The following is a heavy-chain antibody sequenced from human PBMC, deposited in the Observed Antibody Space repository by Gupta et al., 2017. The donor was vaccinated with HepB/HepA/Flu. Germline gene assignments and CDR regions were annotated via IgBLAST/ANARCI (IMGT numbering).Heavy chain of an antibody. CDR2: FDPEDGET. CDR3: ATALLYSSGWTAIEFDY. CDR1: GYPLTELS. Sequence: QVQLVQSGAEVKKPGASVKVSCKVSGYPLTELSMHWVRPAPGKGLEWMGGFDPEDGETIYAQKFQGRVTMTEDTSTDTAYMELSSLRSEDTAVYYCATALLYSSGWTAIEFDYWGQGTLVTVSS. J-gene: IGHJ4*02. D-gene: IGHD6-19*01. V-gene: IGHV1-24*01.